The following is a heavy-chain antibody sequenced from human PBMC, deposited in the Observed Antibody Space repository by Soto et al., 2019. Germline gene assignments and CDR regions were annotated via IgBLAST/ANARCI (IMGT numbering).Heavy chain of an antibody. CDR1: GFTFSSYA. CDR3: ATLPTTTDDY. CDR2: ISYDGSNK. V-gene: IGHV3-30-3*01. J-gene: IGHJ4*02. Sequence: QVQLVESGGGVVQPGRSLRLSCAASGFTFSSYAMHWVRQAPGKGLEWVAVISYDGSNKYYADSVKGRFPISRDNSKNTLYLQMNSLRAEYTAVYYCATLPTTTDDYWGQGTLVTVSS. D-gene: IGHD4-17*01.